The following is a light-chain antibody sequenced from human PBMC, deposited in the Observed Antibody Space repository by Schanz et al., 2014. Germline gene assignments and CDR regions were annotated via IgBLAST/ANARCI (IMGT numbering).Light chain of an antibody. Sequence: EVVLTQSPGSLSLSPGERGTLSCRASQGVTSNYLAWYQQRPGQAPRLLMSGVHDRAPGIPDRFSGSGSETDFSLTISRVEPEDSAVYYCQQYGESLWTFGPGTRVEIK. CDR1: QGVTSNY. CDR3: QQYGESLWT. V-gene: IGKV3-20*01. CDR2: GVH. J-gene: IGKJ1*01.